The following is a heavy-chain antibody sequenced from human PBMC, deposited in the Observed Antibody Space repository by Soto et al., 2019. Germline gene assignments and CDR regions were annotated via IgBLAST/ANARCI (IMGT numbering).Heavy chain of an antibody. CDR1: GGPISSYY. V-gene: IGHV4-59*01. Sequence: QVQLQESGPGLVKPSETLSLNCTVSGGPISSYYWSWIRQSPGKGLEWIGYIYYSGSTNYNPCLKSRVTISVDTSKNLFSLELSSVTAADTAVYYCARGSGGWPPRLDYWGQGTLVTVSS. CDR2: IYYSGST. CDR3: ARGSGGWPPRLDY. J-gene: IGHJ4*02. D-gene: IGHD6-19*01.